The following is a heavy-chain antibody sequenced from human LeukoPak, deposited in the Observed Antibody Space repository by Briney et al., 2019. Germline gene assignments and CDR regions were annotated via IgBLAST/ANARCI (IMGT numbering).Heavy chain of an antibody. J-gene: IGHJ6*02. V-gene: IGHV3-11*01. D-gene: IGHD4-23*01. CDR2: IRNSGSTI. CDR1: GFTFSGYY. Sequence: PGGSLRLSCAASGFTFSGYYMSWVRQAPGKGLEWVSYIRNSGSTIYYADSVKGRFTISRDNAKNSLYLQMNSLRAEDTAVYYCARDPAYGGPHLAHYYYGMDVWGQGTTVTVSS. CDR3: ARDPAYGGPHLAHYYYGMDV.